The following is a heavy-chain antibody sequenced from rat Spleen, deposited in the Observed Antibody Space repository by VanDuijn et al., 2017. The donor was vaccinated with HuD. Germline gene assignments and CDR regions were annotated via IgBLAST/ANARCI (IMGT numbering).Heavy chain of an antibody. CDR2: NSYDGSTP. J-gene: IGHJ2*01. V-gene: IGHV5-7*01. CDR3: TRGYYFDY. CDR1: GFTFRNYD. Sequence: EVQVVESGGGIVQPGRSMKLSCAASGFTFRNYDIVWVRPAPTKGLKWVASNSYDGSTPYYRDSVKGRFTISRDNAKSPIYLQMDSLRSEDTATYYCTRGYYFDYWGQGVMVTVSS.